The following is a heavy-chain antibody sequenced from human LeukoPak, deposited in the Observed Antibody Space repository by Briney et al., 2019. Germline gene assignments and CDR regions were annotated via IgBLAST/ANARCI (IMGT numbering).Heavy chain of an antibody. Sequence: ASVKVSCKASGGTFSSYAISWVRQAPGQGLEWMGGIIPIFGTANYAQKFQGRVTITADKSTSTAYMELSSLRSEDTAVYYCARVCRVFKRKLGRSTEYYQYYYMDVWGKGTTVTISS. J-gene: IGHJ6*03. V-gene: IGHV1-69*06. D-gene: IGHD6-13*01. CDR2: IIPIFGTA. CDR1: GGTFSSYA. CDR3: ARVCRVFKRKLGRSTEYYQYYYMDV.